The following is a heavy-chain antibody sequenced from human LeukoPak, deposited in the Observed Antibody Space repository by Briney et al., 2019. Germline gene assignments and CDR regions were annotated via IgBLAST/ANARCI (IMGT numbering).Heavy chain of an antibody. V-gene: IGHV4-39*07. CDR3: ARYHSGYDDY. CDR1: GGSVSISSYY. Sequence: SETLYLTCTVSGGSVSISSYYWGWIRQPPGKGLEWIGSIYYSGSTYYNPSLKSRVTISVDTSKNQFSLKLSSVTAADTAVYYCARYHSGYDDYWGQGTLVTVSS. D-gene: IGHD5-12*01. J-gene: IGHJ4*02. CDR2: IYYSGST.